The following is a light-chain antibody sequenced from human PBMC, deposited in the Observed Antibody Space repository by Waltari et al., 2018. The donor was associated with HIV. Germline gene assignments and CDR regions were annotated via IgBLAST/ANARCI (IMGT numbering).Light chain of an antibody. Sequence: QSVLTQPPSVSGAPGHRVTISCNGRTANIGPEYDVHWYKLTTGTGPKLVPYGNSNRPSGVPDRSSGSKSGTSASLAITGLQADDEADYYCHSYDSSLSAWVFGGGTKLTVL. CDR3: HSYDSSLSAWV. CDR1: TANIGPEYD. J-gene: IGLJ3*02. V-gene: IGLV1-40*01. CDR2: GNS.